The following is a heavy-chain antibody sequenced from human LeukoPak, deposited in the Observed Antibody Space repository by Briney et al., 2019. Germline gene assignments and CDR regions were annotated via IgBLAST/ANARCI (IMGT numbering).Heavy chain of an antibody. CDR2: ISSSSSYI. CDR3: AREIAAAGTGSLFY. Sequence: GGSLRLSCAASGFTFDDYGMSWVRQAPGKGLEWVSSISSSSSYIYYADSVKGRFTISRDNAKNSLYLQMNSLRAEDTAVYYCAREIAAAGTGSLFYWGQGTLVTVSS. J-gene: IGHJ4*02. V-gene: IGHV3-21*01. D-gene: IGHD6-13*01. CDR1: GFTFDDYG.